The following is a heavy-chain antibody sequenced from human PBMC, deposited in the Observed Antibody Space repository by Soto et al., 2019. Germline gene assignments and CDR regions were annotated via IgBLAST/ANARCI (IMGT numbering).Heavy chain of an antibody. CDR1: GGSFSGYY. V-gene: IGHV4-34*01. CDR2: INHSGST. D-gene: IGHD3-10*01. CDR3: ARRGGITMVRGGPYGMDV. J-gene: IGHJ6*02. Sequence: SETLSLTCAVYGGSFSGYYWSWIRQPPGKGLEWIGEINHSGSTNYNPSLKSRVTISTDTSKNQFSLKLSSVTAADTAVYYCARRGGITMVRGGPYGMDVWGQGTTVTVSS.